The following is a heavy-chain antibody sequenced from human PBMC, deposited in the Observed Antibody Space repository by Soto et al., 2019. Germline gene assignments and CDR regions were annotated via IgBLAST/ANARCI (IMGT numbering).Heavy chain of an antibody. CDR1: GGSFSSGDYY. J-gene: IGHJ6*02. CDR3: ARIHFGDEPSYYYYGMDV. V-gene: IGHV4-30-4*01. CDR2: IYYTGST. D-gene: IGHD4-17*01. Sequence: QVQLQESGPGVVKPSQTLSLTCTVSGGSFSSGDYYWSWVRQPPGNVLEWIGYIYYTGSTFNNPSLKCRVSISIDTSKTQFSLKLSSVTAADTAVYYCARIHFGDEPSYYYYGMDVWGQGTTVTVSS.